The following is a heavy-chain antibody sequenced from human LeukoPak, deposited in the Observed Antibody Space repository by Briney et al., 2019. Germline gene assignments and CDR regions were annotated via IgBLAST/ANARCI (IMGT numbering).Heavy chain of an antibody. CDR1: GGSISSGDDY. CDR2: IYYSEST. D-gene: IGHD3-10*01. CDR3: ARDQYYYGSGGDYYYGMDV. V-gene: IGHV4-30-4*01. J-gene: IGHJ6*02. Sequence: PSETLSLTCTVSGGSISSGDDYWSWIRQPPGKGLEWIVYIYYSESTYYNRSLKSRVTISVDTSKSQFSLKLSSVTAADTAVYYCARDQYYYGSGGDYYYGMDVWGQGTTVTVSS.